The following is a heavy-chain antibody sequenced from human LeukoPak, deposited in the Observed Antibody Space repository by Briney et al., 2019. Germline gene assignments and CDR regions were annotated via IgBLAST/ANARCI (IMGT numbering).Heavy chain of an antibody. D-gene: IGHD6-19*01. CDR3: ARDRGHSSGWYREDWFDP. Sequence: ASVKASCKASGYTFTSYAMHWVRQAPGQRLEWMGWINAGNGNTKYSQKFQGRVTITRDTSASTASMELSSLRSEDTAVYYCARDRGHSSGWYREDWFDPWGQGTLVTVSS. J-gene: IGHJ5*02. CDR2: INAGNGNT. CDR1: GYTFTSYA. V-gene: IGHV1-3*01.